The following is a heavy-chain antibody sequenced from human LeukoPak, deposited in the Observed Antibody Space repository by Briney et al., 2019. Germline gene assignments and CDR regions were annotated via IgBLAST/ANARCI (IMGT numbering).Heavy chain of an antibody. Sequence: SETLSLTCTVSGGSISSYYWSWIRQLPGKGLEWIGYIYYSGSTNYNPSLKSRVTISVDTSKNQFSLKLSSVTAADTAVYYCARHVWNSSGLYFDYWGQGTLVTVSS. D-gene: IGHD6-19*01. V-gene: IGHV4-59*08. CDR1: GGSISSYY. CDR2: IYYSGST. J-gene: IGHJ4*02. CDR3: ARHVWNSSGLYFDY.